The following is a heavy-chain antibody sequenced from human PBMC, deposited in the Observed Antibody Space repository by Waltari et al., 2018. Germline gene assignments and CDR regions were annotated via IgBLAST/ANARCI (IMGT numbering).Heavy chain of an antibody. CDR3: ARDDNFWSGHPLGY. V-gene: IGHV3-48*01. D-gene: IGHD3-3*01. J-gene: IGHJ4*02. CDR1: GFTFNSYI. CDR2: ISSRSTTI. Sequence: EVQLVESGGGSVQPGGSLRLSCAASGFTFNSYIMNWVRQAPGKGLEWVSYISSRSTTIYYADSGKGRFTISRDNAKNSLFLQMNSLRAEDTAVYYCARDDNFWSGHPLGYWGQGTLVTVSS.